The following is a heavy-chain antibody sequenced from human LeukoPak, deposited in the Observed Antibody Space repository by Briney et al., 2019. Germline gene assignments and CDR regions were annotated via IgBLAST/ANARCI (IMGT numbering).Heavy chain of an antibody. Sequence: GEFLKISCKGSGYSFTSYWISWVRQMPGKGLEWMGRIDPSDSYTNYSPSFQGHVTISADKSISTAYLQWSSLKASDTAMYYCASYYYDSSGYDSLIDYWGQGTLVTVSS. J-gene: IGHJ4*02. D-gene: IGHD3-22*01. CDR1: GYSFTSYW. CDR3: ASYYYDSSGYDSLIDY. V-gene: IGHV5-10-1*01. CDR2: IDPSDSYT.